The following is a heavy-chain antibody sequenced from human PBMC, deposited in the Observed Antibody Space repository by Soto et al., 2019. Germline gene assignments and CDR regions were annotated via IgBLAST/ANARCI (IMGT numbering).Heavy chain of an antibody. CDR3: PSVCSDYDNNGYYIP. D-gene: IGHD3-22*01. CDR1: GGTVSSSNW. CDR2: IYQSGST. J-gene: IGHJ5*02. Sequence: KPSDTLSLTCIVSGGTVSSSNWWSGVRQPPGKGMEWFGEIYQSGSTNYTPSLKSRATISVDKSENQFSLRVKSATATHTAVYHCPSVCSDYDNNGYYIPCGPGTLVTVS. V-gene: IGHV4-4*02.